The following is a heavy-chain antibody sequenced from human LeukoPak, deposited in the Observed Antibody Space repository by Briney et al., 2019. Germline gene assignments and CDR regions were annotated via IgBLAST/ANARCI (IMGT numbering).Heavy chain of an antibody. J-gene: IGHJ6*03. D-gene: IGHD3-10*01. CDR2: ISSSSSYI. Sequence: GGSLRLSCAASGFTFSSYSMNWVRQAPGKGLEWVSSISSSSSYIYYADSVKGRFTISRDNAKNSLYLQMNSLRAEDTAVYYCARDRRGMVRYYYYYVDVWGKGTTVTVSS. CDR1: GFTFSSYS. CDR3: ARDRRGMVRYYYYYVDV. V-gene: IGHV3-21*01.